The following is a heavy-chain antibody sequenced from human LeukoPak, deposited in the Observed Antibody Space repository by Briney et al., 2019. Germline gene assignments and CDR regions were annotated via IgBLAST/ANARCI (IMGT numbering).Heavy chain of an antibody. CDR1: GGSFSGYY. V-gene: IGHV4-34*01. J-gene: IGHJ6*02. CDR3: ARAHGDYRYYYYYYGMDV. CDR2: INHSGST. D-gene: IGHD4-17*01. Sequence: SETLSLTCAVYGGSFSGYYWSWIRQPPGKGLEWIGEINHSGSTNYNPSLKSRVTISVDTSKNQFSLKLSSVTAADTAVYYCARAHGDYRYYYYYYGMDVWGQGTTDTVSS.